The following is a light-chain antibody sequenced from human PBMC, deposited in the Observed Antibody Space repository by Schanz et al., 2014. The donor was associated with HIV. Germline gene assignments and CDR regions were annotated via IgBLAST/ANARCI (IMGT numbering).Light chain of an antibody. J-gene: IGLJ2*01. V-gene: IGLV1-51*01. CDR2: DNN. CDR3: GTWDSSLSAVV. Sequence: QSVLTQPPSVSAAPGQRVTISCSGSAFNVGQNYVSWYQQLPGTAPKLLIYDNNKRPSGIPDRFSGSKSGTSATLGITGLQTGDEADYYCGTWDSSLSAVVFGGGTKLTVL. CDR1: AFNVGQNY.